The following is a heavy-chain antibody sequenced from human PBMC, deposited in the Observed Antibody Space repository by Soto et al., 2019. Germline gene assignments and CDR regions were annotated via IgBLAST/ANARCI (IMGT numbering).Heavy chain of an antibody. CDR2: IIPIFGTA. V-gene: IGHV1-69*06. D-gene: IGHD3-9*01. CDR3: ARVLQPYTYYDILTGHPDPYYGMDV. J-gene: IGHJ6*02. Sequence: SVKVSCKASGCTFSSYAISCVRQAPGQVLEWMGGIIPIFGTANYAQKFQGRVTITADKSTSTAYMELSSLRSEDTAVYYCARVLQPYTYYDILTGHPDPYYGMDVWGQGTTVTVSS. CDR1: GCTFSSYA.